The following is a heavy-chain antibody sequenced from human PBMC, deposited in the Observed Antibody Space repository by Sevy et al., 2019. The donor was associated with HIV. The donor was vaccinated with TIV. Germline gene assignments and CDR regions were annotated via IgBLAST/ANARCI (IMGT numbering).Heavy chain of an antibody. CDR2: IWYDGTIK. D-gene: IGHD2-21*02. V-gene: IGHV3-33*08. J-gene: IGHJ4*02. CDR1: GFTFSSYV. CDR3: ARGGGSRGGDCYSIDY. Sequence: GGFLRLSCAASGFTFSSYVMHWVRQAPGKGLEWVALIWYDGTIKYYADSVKGRFTISRDNSKDTLFLQMNSLTPEDTTVYYCARGGGSRGGDCYSIDYWGQGAMVTVSS.